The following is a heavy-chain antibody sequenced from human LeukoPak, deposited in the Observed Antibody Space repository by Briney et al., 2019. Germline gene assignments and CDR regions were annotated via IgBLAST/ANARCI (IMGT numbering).Heavy chain of an antibody. CDR2: ISAYNGNT. Sequence: ASVKVSCKASGYTFTSYGISWVRQAPGQGLEWMGWISAYNGNTNYAQKLQGRVTMTTDTSTSTAYMELRSLRSDDTAVYYCARVTPHYYDSSGYESRPEVPFDYWGQGTLVTVSS. CDR1: GYTFTSYG. V-gene: IGHV1-18*01. D-gene: IGHD3-22*01. J-gene: IGHJ4*02. CDR3: ARVTPHYYDSSGYESRPEVPFDY.